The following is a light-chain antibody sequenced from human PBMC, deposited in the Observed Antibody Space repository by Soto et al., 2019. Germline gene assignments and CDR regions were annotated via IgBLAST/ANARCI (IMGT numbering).Light chain of an antibody. CDR3: QQYAGSPWT. CDR2: GAS. J-gene: IGKJ1*01. Sequence: DTVLTQSPGTLSLSPGETATLSCRASQTIRNNYLAWYRQTPGQAPSLLIYGASNRATGIADRFSGSGSGTDFTLIIRRLEPEDFALYYCQQYAGSPWTFGQGTKVEIK. V-gene: IGKV3-20*01. CDR1: QTIRNNY.